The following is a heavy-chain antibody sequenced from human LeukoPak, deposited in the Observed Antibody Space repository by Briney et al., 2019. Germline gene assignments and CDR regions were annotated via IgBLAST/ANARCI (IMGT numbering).Heavy chain of an antibody. CDR1: GFTFSSYS. CDR3: ATLEGVVPYYMDV. Sequence: GGSLRLSCAASGFTFSSYSMNWVRQAPGKGLEWVSYISSSSSTIYYADSVKGRLTISRDNAKNSLYLQMNSLRAEDTAVYYCATLEGVVPYYMDVWGKGTTVTVSS. V-gene: IGHV3-48*04. CDR2: ISSSSSTI. D-gene: IGHD2-2*01. J-gene: IGHJ6*03.